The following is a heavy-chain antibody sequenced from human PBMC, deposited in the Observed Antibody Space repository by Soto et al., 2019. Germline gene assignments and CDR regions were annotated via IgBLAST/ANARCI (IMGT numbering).Heavy chain of an antibody. J-gene: IGHJ4*02. Sequence: EVQLLESGGGLIQPGGSLRLSCSASGFSFSSYAMMWVRQAPGKGLEWVSVISGRGGSSYFADSAKGRFTISRDNSKNMLYLEMNSLRAEDTAIYFCAKGSIEYSASVDYWGQGTLVMVSS. CDR1: GFSFSSYA. V-gene: IGHV3-23*01. CDR2: ISGRGGSS. D-gene: IGHD1-26*01. CDR3: AKGSIEYSASVDY.